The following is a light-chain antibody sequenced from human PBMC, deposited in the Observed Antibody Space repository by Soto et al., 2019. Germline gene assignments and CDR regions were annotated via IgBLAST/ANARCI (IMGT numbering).Light chain of an antibody. CDR2: DAS. V-gene: IGKV3-11*01. J-gene: IGKJ5*01. CDR3: EQYGSSPPSIT. CDR1: QSVSSY. Sequence: EIVLTQSPATLSLSPGERATLSCRASQSVSSYLAWYQQKPGQAPRLLIYDASNRATGIPARFSGSGSGTDFTLTISSLEPEDFAVYYCEQYGSSPPSITFGQGTRLEIK.